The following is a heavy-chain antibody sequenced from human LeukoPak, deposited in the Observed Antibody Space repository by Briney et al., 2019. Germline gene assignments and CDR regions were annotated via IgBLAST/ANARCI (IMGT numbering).Heavy chain of an antibody. CDR1: GYTFTSYY. D-gene: IGHD2-15*01. Sequence: ASVTVSFKASGYTFTSYYMHWVRQAPGQGLEWMGIINPSGGSTSYAQKFQGRVTMTRDTSTSTVYMELSSLRSEDTAVYYCARDLGEYCSGGSCYYYYGMDVWGQGTTVTVSS. V-gene: IGHV1-46*01. CDR2: INPSGGST. J-gene: IGHJ6*02. CDR3: ARDLGEYCSGGSCYYYYGMDV.